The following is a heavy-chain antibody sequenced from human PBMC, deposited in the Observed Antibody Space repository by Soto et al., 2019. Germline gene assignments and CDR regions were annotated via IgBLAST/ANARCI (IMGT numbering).Heavy chain of an antibody. CDR2: IIPMFGTA. Sequence: QVHLVQSGAEVKQPGSSVRVSCKASGGSFSSYVISWVRQAPGQGLEWMVGIIPMFGTANYEQRFQGRLTINADERTNTAYMELSTLRSEDSAVYYCATSSRKHCRGDTCFENWFDPWGQGTRVTVSS. D-gene: IGHD2-21*02. CDR3: ATSSRKHCRGDTCFENWFDP. V-gene: IGHV1-69*01. J-gene: IGHJ5*02. CDR1: GGSFSSYV.